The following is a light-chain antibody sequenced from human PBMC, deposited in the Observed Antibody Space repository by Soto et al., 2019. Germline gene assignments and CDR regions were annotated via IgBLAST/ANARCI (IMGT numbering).Light chain of an antibody. V-gene: IGKV3-11*01. CDR2: DAS. CDR3: QPRRNWPIT. J-gene: IGKJ5*01. CDR1: QSVSSY. Sequence: EIVLTQSPATLSLSPGEIATLSCRASQSVSSYLAWYQQTPGQAPRLLIYDASNRATGIQTRFSGSGSGTDFTLNISSLEPEDFAVYYCQPRRNWPITFGKGTRLEIK.